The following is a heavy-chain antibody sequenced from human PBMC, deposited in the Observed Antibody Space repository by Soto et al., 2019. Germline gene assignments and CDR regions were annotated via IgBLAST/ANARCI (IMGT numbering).Heavy chain of an antibody. J-gene: IGHJ4*02. V-gene: IGHV4-31*03. CDR2: MYYNGNT. D-gene: IGHD2-2*01. Sequence: QVQLQEWGPGLVQPSQTLSLSCTVSGGSINGGGYYWNWIRQLPGKGLEWIGYMYYNGNTYYNPSLQSRATISFGTSHDQFSLRLTSVTAADTAVYFCARDGAYCSSIGCQNPFDHWGQGTLVTVSS. CDR1: GGSINGGGYY. CDR3: ARDGAYCSSIGCQNPFDH.